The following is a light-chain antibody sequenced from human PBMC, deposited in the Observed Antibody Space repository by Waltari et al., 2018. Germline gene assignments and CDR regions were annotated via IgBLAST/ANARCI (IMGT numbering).Light chain of an antibody. CDR1: QSVSRS. CDR2: GAS. CDR3: QHYVRLPAT. V-gene: IGKV3-20*01. Sequence: EIVLTQSPGTLSLPPGERATLPCRASQSVSRSLAWYQQKPGQAPRLLIYGASSRATGIPDRFSGSGSGTDFSLTISRLEPEDFAVYYCQHYVRLPATFGQGTKVEIK. J-gene: IGKJ1*01.